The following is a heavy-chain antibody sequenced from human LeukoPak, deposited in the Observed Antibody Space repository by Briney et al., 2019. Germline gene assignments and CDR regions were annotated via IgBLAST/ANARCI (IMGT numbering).Heavy chain of an antibody. J-gene: IGHJ3*01. V-gene: IGHV3-33*01. CDR3: ARAVGPFDF. CDR2: IWYDGSNK. CDR1: GFIFSTYG. Sequence: PGGSLRLSCAASGFIFSTYGMHWVRQAPGKGLDWVAVIWYDGSNKYYGDSVKGRFSVSRDNSRNTLYLQMNSLRAEDTAVYYCARAVGPFDFWGQGTMVTVSS.